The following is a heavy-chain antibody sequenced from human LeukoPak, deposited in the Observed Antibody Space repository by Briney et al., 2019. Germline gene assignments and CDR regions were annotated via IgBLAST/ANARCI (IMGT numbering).Heavy chain of an antibody. V-gene: IGHV3-30*03. D-gene: IGHD2-21*01. J-gene: IGHJ3*02. CDR1: GFTFSSYG. CDR2: ISYDGSNK. CDR3: ARDGDARGAFDI. Sequence: GGSLRLSCAASGFTFSSYGMHWVRQAPGKGLEWVAVISYDGSNKYYADSVKGRFTISRDNSKNTLYLQMNSLRAEDTAVYYCARDGDARGAFDIWGQGTMVTVSS.